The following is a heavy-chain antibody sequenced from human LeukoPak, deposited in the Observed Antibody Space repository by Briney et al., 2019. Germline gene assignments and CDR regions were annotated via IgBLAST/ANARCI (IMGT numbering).Heavy chain of an antibody. V-gene: IGHV1-69*04. CDR3: ARDEGYDGSYSDY. J-gene: IGHJ4*03. D-gene: IGHD3-16*01. CDR2: IIPIFGIA. Sequence: GASVKVSCKASGGTFSSYAISWVRQAPGQGLEWMGRIIPIFGIANYAQKFQGRVTITADKSTSTAYMELSSLRSEGTAVYYCARDEGYDGSYSDYWGQGTLVTVSS. CDR1: GGTFSSYA.